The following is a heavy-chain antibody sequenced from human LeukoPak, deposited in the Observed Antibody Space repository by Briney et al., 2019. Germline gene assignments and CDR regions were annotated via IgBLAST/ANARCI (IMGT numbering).Heavy chain of an antibody. CDR1: GFTFSSHW. CDR3: SNKRDY. V-gene: IGHV3-7*01. J-gene: IGHJ4*02. CDR2: TNEAGSGQ. Sequence: GGSLRLSCTASGFTFSSHWMTWVRQAPGKGLEWVANTNEAGSGQNYVGSVKGRFTVSRDNAKNSLYLQMSSLRVEDTAVYYCSNKRDYWGQGTLVTVSS.